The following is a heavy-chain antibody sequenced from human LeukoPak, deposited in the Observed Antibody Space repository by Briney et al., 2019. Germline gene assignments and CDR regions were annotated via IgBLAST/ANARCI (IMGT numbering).Heavy chain of an antibody. CDR3: ARGLRYYDFWSGYYGNWFDP. CDR1: GGSISSYY. Sequence: SETLSLTCTVSGGSISSYYWSWIRQPPGKGLEWIGYIYYSGSTNYNPSLKSRVTISVDTSKNQFSLKLSSVTAADTAVYYCARGLRYYDFWSGYYGNWFDPWGQGTLVTVSS. J-gene: IGHJ5*02. V-gene: IGHV4-59*08. CDR2: IYYSGST. D-gene: IGHD3-3*01.